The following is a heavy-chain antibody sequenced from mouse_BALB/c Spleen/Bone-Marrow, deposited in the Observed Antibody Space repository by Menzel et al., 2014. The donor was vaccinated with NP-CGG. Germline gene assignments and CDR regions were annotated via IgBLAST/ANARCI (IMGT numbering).Heavy chain of an antibody. J-gene: IGHJ1*01. Sequence: VQLQQSGPELVKPGASVKMSCKASGYTFTDYYMKWVKQSRGKSLEWIGDINPNNGGTSYNQKFKGKATLTVDKSSSTAYMQLNSLTSEDSAVYYCARDRDWYFDVWGAGTTVTVSS. CDR2: INPNNGGT. CDR3: ARDRDWYFDV. V-gene: IGHV1-26*01. CDR1: GYTFTDYY.